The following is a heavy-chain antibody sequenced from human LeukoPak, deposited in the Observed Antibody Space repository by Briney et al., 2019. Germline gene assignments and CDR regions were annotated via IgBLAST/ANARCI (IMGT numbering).Heavy chain of an antibody. D-gene: IGHD6-6*01. CDR1: GGSISSYY. CDR3: ARGGGMSARPVWFDP. Sequence: SETLSLTCTVSGGSISSYYWSWIRQPPGKGLEWIGYIYYSGSTNYNPSLKSRVTISVDTSKNQFSLKLSSVTAADTAVYYCARGGGMSARPVWFDPWGQGTLVTVSS. V-gene: IGHV4-59*08. J-gene: IGHJ5*02. CDR2: IYYSGST.